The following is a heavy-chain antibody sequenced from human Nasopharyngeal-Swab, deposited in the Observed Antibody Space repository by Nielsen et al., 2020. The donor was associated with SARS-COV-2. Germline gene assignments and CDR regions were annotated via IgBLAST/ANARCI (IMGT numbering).Heavy chain of an antibody. CDR3: ASLGRLGYYDITRRRAFDI. J-gene: IGHJ3*02. D-gene: IGHD3-22*01. CDR2: IHYSGST. V-gene: IGHV4-59*01. Sequence: WIRQPPGKGLEWIGYIHYSGSTNYNPSLKSRVTISVDTSKNQFSLKLSSVTAADTAVYYCASLGRLGYYDITRRRAFDIWGQGTMVTVSS.